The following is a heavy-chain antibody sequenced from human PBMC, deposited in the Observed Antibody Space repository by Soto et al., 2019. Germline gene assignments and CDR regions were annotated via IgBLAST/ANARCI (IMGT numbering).Heavy chain of an antibody. Sequence: QVQLQESGPGLVKPSETLSLTCTVSGGSISSYYWSWIRQPPGKGLEWIGYIYYSGSTNYNPSLKRXXTXSXXTAKNQFSLKLSSVTAADTAVYYCASLIAQEYFQHWGQGTLVTVSS. V-gene: IGHV4-59*08. CDR3: ASLIAQEYFQH. CDR1: GGSISSYY. J-gene: IGHJ1*01. CDR2: IYYSGST. D-gene: IGHD6-13*01.